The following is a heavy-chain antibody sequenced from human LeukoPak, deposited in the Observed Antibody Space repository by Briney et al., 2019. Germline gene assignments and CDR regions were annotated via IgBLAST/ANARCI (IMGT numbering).Heavy chain of an antibody. CDR3: ARDSSGYFDY. CDR2: ISYDGSNK. J-gene: IGHJ4*02. D-gene: IGHD6-19*01. CDR1: GFTFSNAW. V-gene: IGHV3-30-3*01. Sequence: GGSLRLSCAASGFTFSNAWMTWVRQAPGKGLEWVAVISYDGSNKYYADSVKGRFTISRDNSKNTLYLQMNSLRAEDTAVYYCARDSSGYFDYWAREPWSPSPQ.